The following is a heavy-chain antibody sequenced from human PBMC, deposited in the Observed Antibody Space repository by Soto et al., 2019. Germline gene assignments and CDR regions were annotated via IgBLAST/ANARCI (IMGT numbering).Heavy chain of an antibody. D-gene: IGHD3-10*01. V-gene: IGHV1-69*12. CDR2: LIPIFGTA. CDR3: ASNGFGETYYSGMDV. J-gene: IGHJ6*02. Sequence: QVQLVQSGAEVKKPGSSVKVSCKASGGTFSSYAINWVRQAPGQGREWMGGLIPIFGTADYAQKFQGRVTITADESTSTAYMELSSLRSEDTAVYYCASNGFGETYYSGMDVWGQGTKVTVYS. CDR1: GGTFSSYA.